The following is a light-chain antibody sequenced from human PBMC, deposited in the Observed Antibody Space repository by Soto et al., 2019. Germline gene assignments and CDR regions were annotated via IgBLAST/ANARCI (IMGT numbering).Light chain of an antibody. J-gene: IGKJ5*01. CDR3: QQYNNWPIT. V-gene: IGKV3-15*01. CDR1: QSVTSN. Sequence: EVVLTQSPATLSASPGERATLSFRASQSVTSNLAWYQQKPGQAPRLLIYGASTRASGIPTRFSGSGSGTQFTLTISSLQSEDFEIYYCQQYNNWPITFGQETRLEI. CDR2: GAS.